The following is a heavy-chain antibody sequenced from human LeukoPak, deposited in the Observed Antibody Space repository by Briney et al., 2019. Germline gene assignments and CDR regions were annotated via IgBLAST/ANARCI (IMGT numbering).Heavy chain of an antibody. D-gene: IGHD2-21*02. CDR2: LDPEDGET. J-gene: IGHJ4*02. V-gene: IGHV1-24*01. CDR3: ATNRDYCGGDCYYDY. CDR1: GYTLTELS. Sequence: GASVKVSCKVSGYTLTELSMHWVRQAPGKGREGMGGLDPEDGETIYAQKFQGRVTMTEDTSTDTAYMELSSLRSEDTAVYYCATNRDYCGGDCYYDYWGQGTLVTVSS.